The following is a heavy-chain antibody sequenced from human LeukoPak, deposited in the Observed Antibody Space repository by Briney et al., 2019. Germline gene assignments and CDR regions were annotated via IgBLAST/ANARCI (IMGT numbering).Heavy chain of an antibody. J-gene: IGHJ3*02. CDR1: GGSMNNYY. D-gene: IGHD3-10*01. CDR2: IYYIGDT. CDR3: ARDVSYFGSGRPQYAFDI. V-gene: IGHV4-59*01. Sequence: SETLSLTCTVSGGSMNNYYCSWIRQPPGKGLEWIWYIYYIGDTNYSTSLKSRVTISVDTSKNQFSLILNSVTTADTAVYYCARDVSYFGSGRPQYAFDIWGQGTMVTVSS.